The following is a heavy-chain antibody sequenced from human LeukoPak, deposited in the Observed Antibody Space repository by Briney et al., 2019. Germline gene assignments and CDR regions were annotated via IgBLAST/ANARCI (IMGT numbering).Heavy chain of an antibody. CDR1: GFTFSSYS. Sequence: GGSLRLSCAASGFTFSSYSMNWVRQAPGKGLEWVSSISSSSSTIYYADSVKGRFTISRDNAKNSLYLQMNSLRAEDTAVYYCARGPKYSNGDDYFDYWGQGTLVTVSS. CDR3: ARGPKYSNGDDYFDY. CDR2: ISSSSSTI. J-gene: IGHJ4*02. D-gene: IGHD4-11*01. V-gene: IGHV3-48*01.